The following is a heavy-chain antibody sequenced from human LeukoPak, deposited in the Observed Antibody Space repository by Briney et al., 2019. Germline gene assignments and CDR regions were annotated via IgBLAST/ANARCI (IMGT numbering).Heavy chain of an antibody. V-gene: IGHV5-51*01. D-gene: IGHD6-13*01. Sequence: GESLKISCKGSGYSFTSYWIGWVRQMPGKGLEWMGIIYPGDSDTRYSPSFQGQVTISADKSISTAYLQWSGLKASDTAMYYCARLSSSWYEDFDYWGQGTLVTVSS. J-gene: IGHJ4*02. CDR3: ARLSSSWYEDFDY. CDR2: IYPGDSDT. CDR1: GYSFTSYW.